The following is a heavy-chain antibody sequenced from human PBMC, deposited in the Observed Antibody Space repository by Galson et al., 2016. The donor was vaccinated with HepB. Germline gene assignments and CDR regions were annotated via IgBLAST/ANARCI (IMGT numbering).Heavy chain of an antibody. V-gene: IGHV3-23*01. CDR3: AKVGAGPDYYFDY. Sequence: SLRLSCAASGFTFSSYAMSWVRQAPGKGLEWVSASSGSGGSTYYADSVKGRFTISRDNSKNTLYLQMNSLRAEDTAVFFCAKVGAGPDYYFDYWGQGTLVTVSS. CDR2: SSGSGGST. CDR1: GFTFSSYA. D-gene: IGHD1-26*01. J-gene: IGHJ4*02.